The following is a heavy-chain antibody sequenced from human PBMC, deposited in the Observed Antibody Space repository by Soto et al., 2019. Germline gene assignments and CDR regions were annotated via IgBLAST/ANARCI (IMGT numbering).Heavy chain of an antibody. J-gene: IGHJ2*01. V-gene: IGHV4-61*08. D-gene: IGHD6-13*01. CDR3: ARGYYTSWYWFDR. CDR2: IYYSGST. CDR1: GGSVSTGVHY. Sequence: QVQLQESGPGLVKPSETLSLTCTVSVSGGSVSTGVHYWSWIRQPPGKGLEWIGYIYYSGSTNYNPSLKSRVTISVDTSKNQFSLKLTSVAAADTAVYYCARGYYTSWYWFDRWGRGTLVTVSS.